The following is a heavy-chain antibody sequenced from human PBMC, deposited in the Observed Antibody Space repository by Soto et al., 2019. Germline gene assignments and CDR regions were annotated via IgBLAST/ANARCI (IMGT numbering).Heavy chain of an antibody. CDR1: GFTFSSYA. CDR2: ISYDGSNK. V-gene: IGHV3-30-3*01. CDR3: ARETNPVDTAMVGYGMDV. J-gene: IGHJ6*02. Sequence: QVQLVESGGGVVQPGRSLRLSCAASGFTFSSYAMHWVRQAPGKGLEWVAVISYDGSNKYYADSVKGRFTISRDNSKNTLYLQMNSLRAEDTAVYYCARETNPVDTAMVGYGMDVWGQGTTVTVSS. D-gene: IGHD5-18*01.